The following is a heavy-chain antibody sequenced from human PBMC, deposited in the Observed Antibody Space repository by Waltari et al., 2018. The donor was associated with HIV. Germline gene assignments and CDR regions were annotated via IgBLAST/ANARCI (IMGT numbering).Heavy chain of an antibody. CDR1: GYTFSDYF. Sequence: QVQLVQSGSEVKKPGASMKVSCKASGYTFSDYFLHWVRQAPGQGLEWIGRINPNSGATKNAPKFQGRVTMTRDTSISTAYMDLSRLRSDDTAVYYCARGLGFCTDGVCYRLSDYYYMDVWGKGTTVTVSS. CDR2: INPNSGAT. V-gene: IGHV1-2*06. D-gene: IGHD2-8*01. J-gene: IGHJ6*03. CDR3: ARGLGFCTDGVCYRLSDYYYMDV.